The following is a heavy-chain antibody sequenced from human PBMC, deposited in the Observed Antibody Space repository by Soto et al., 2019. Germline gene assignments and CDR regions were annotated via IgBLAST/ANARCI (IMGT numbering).Heavy chain of an antibody. V-gene: IGHV1-3*01. CDR3: ARVYSSGRYDPTIDY. J-gene: IGHJ4*02. CDR2: INAGNGNT. CDR1: GYTFTSYA. Sequence: GASVKVSCKASGYTFTSYAMHWVRQAPGQRLEWMGWINAGNGNTKYSQKFQGRVTITRDTSASTAYMELSSLRSEDTAVYYCARVYSSGRYDPTIDYWGQGTLVTVSS. D-gene: IGHD6-19*01.